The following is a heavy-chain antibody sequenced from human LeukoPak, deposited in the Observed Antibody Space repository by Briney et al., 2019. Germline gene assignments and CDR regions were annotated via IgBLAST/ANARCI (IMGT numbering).Heavy chain of an antibody. CDR1: GYTFTSYG. CDR2: IIPIFGTA. J-gene: IGHJ4*02. Sequence: SVKVSCKASGYTFTSYGINWVRQAPGQGPEWMGRIIPIFGTANYAQKFQGRVTITTDESTSTAYMELSSLRSEDTAVYYCARRPGWDSSGYYDYWGQGTLVTVSS. D-gene: IGHD3-22*01. CDR3: ARRPGWDSSGYYDY. V-gene: IGHV1-69*05.